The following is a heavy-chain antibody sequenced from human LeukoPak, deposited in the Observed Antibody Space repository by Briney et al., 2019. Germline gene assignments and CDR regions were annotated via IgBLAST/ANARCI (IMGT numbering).Heavy chain of an antibody. CDR1: GYTFTDYF. CDR2: INPNSGAT. Sequence: ASVKVSCKASGYTFTDYFIHWVRQAPGQGLEWMGWINPNSGATKYGQKFQGRVTMTRDTSISTAYMELSSLKTDDTAVYYCARAAVPQQLTLGRFDPWGQGTLVTVSS. CDR3: ARAAVPQQLTLGRFDP. D-gene: IGHD6-13*01. V-gene: IGHV1-2*02. J-gene: IGHJ5*02.